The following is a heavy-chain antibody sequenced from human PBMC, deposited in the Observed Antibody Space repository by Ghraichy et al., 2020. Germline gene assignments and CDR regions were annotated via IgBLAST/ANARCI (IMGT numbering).Heavy chain of an antibody. CDR2: ISGSGGST. Sequence: GGSLRLSCVASGFTFSSYAMSWVRQAPGKGLEWISAISGSGGSTYYADSVKGRFTISRDNSRNTLYLQMNSLRADDTAVYFCAKDWYRYTSSFFDSWGQGTLVTVSS. CDR3: AKDWYRYTSSFFDS. J-gene: IGHJ4*02. CDR1: GFTFSSYA. D-gene: IGHD3-16*02. V-gene: IGHV3-23*01.